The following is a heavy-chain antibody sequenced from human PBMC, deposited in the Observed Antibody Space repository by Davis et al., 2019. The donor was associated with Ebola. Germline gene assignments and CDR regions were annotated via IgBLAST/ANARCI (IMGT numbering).Heavy chain of an antibody. CDR3: AGDRYGDYEGDTEDV. D-gene: IGHD4-17*01. CDR1: GFSFSDYY. V-gene: IGHV3-53*01. CDR2: IYSGGKT. Sequence: GESLKISCVVSGFSFSDYYVNWFRQAPGQGLEWLAIIYSGGKTFYSDGVKGRFTVYLQMNRLRAEDTAVYYCAGDRYGDYEGDTEDVWGQGTTV. J-gene: IGHJ6*02.